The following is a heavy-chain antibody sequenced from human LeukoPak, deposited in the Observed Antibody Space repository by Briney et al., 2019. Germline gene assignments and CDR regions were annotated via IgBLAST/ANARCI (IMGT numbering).Heavy chain of an antibody. Sequence: SVKVSCKASGGTFSSYAISWVRQAPGQGLEWMGGIIPIFGTANYAQKFQGRVTITADESTSTAYMELRSLRSDDTAIYYCARDAGKLSCSHWGQGTLVTVSS. CDR2: IIPIFGTA. CDR3: ARDAGKLSCSH. V-gene: IGHV1-69*13. J-gene: IGHJ4*02. CDR1: GGTFSSYA. D-gene: IGHD1-14*01.